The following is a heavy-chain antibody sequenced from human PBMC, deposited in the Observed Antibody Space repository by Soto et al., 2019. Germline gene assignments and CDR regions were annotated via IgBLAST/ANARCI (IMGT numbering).Heavy chain of an antibody. CDR3: AREVTAMVTGLLYFDL. Sequence: QVQLQESGPGLVKPSETLSLTCTVSGGSISSYYWSWIRQPPGKGLEWIGYIYYSGSTNYNPSLKSRVTISVDTSKNQFSLKLSSVTAADTAVYYCAREVTAMVTGLLYFDLWGRGTLVTVSS. CDR2: IYYSGST. CDR1: GGSISSYY. D-gene: IGHD5-18*01. J-gene: IGHJ2*01. V-gene: IGHV4-59*01.